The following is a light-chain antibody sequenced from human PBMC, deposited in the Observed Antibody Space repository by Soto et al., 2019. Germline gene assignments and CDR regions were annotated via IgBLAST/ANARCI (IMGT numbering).Light chain of an antibody. CDR1: KLGDKY. CDR2: QDI. Sequence: SYELTQPPSVSVSPGQTASITCSGDKLGDKYACWYQQKPGQSPVLVIYQDIKRPSGIPERFSGSNSGNTATLTISGTQAMDEADYYCQAWDSSTARFGGGTKVTVL. V-gene: IGLV3-1*01. CDR3: QAWDSSTAR. J-gene: IGLJ2*01.